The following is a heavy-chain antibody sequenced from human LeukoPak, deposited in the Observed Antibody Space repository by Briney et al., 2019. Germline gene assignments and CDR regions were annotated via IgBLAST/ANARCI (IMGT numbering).Heavy chain of an antibody. D-gene: IGHD6-13*01. V-gene: IGHV3-30*04. J-gene: IGHJ4*02. CDR2: ISYDGSNK. Sequence: GGSLRLSCAASGFTFDDYAIHWVRQAPGKGLEWVALISYDGSNKYYADSVKGRFTISRDNSKNTLYLQMNSLRAEDTAVYYCARDRSSSWRDDFDYWGQGTLVTVSS. CDR3: ARDRSSSWRDDFDY. CDR1: GFTFDDYA.